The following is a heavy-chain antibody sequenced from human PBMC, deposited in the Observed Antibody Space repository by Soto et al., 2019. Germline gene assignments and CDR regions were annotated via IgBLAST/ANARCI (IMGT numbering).Heavy chain of an antibody. Sequence: QVPLVQSGAEVKKPGASVKVSCKASGYTFTSYGIIWVRQAPGQGLEWMGWISAYNGNTNYAQKLQGRVTMTTDTATSTAYMELRSLRSDDTAVYYCAREGYSSSSRPSPDWYFDLWGRGTLVTVSS. J-gene: IGHJ2*01. CDR1: GYTFTSYG. V-gene: IGHV1-18*01. CDR3: AREGYSSSSRPSPDWYFDL. D-gene: IGHD6-6*01. CDR2: ISAYNGNT.